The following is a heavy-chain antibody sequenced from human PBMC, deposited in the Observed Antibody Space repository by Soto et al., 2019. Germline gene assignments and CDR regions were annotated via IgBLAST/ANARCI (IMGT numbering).Heavy chain of an antibody. J-gene: IGHJ5*02. CDR2: IKQDGSEK. D-gene: IGHD1-1*01. V-gene: IGHV3-7*01. CDR3: ARVVVGEPERGVDWFDP. Sequence: EVQLVESGGGLVQPGGSLRLSCAASGFTFSSYWMSWVRQAPGKGLEWVANIKQDGSEKYYVDSVKGRFTISRDNAKNSLYLQMNSLRAEDTAVYYCARVVVGEPERGVDWFDPWGQGTLVTVSS. CDR1: GFTFSSYW.